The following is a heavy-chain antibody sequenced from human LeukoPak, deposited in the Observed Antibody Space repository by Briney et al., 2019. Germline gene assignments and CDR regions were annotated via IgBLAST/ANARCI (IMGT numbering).Heavy chain of an antibody. J-gene: IGHJ4*02. V-gene: IGHV4-39*07. CDR2: IYYSGST. D-gene: IGHD3-22*01. CDR3: ARIGSYYYDSSGPIDY. CDR1: GGSISSSSYY. Sequence: PSETLSLTCTVSGGSISSSSYYWGWIRQPPGKGLEWIGSIYYSGSTYYNPSLKSRVTILVDTSKNQFSLKLSSVTAADTAVYYCARIGSYYYDSSGPIDYWGQGTLVTVSS.